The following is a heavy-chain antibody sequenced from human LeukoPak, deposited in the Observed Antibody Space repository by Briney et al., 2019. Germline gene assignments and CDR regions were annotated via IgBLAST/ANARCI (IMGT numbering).Heavy chain of an antibody. J-gene: IGHJ4*02. CDR1: GGSISSSSYY. CDR3: ARNRVVGAPNFDY. CDR2: IYYSGST. D-gene: IGHD1-26*01. V-gene: IGHV4-39*07. Sequence: SETLSLTCTVSGGSISSSSYYWGWIRQPPGKGLEWIGSIYYSGSTYYNPSLKSRVTISVDTSKNQFSLRLTSVTAADTAVCYCARNRVVGAPNFDYWGQGTLVTVFS.